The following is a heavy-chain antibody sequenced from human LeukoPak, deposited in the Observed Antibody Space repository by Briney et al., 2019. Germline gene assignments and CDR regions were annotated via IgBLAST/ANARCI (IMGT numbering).Heavy chain of an antibody. CDR2: INHSGST. V-gene: IGHV4-34*01. Sequence: SETLSLTCAVYGGSFNGYYWSWIRQPPGKGLEWIGEINHSGSTNYNPSLKSRVTISVDTSKNQFSLKLSSVTAADTAVYYCASLYSSSWYRHYYYYYYMDVWGKGTTVTISS. CDR1: GGSFNGYY. D-gene: IGHD6-13*01. CDR3: ASLYSSSWYRHYYYYYYMDV. J-gene: IGHJ6*03.